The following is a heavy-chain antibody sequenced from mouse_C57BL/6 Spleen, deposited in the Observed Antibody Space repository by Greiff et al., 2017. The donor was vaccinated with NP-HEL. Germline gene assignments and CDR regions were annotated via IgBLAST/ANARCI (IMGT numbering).Heavy chain of an antibody. CDR3: ARGVYYGKTYFDV. D-gene: IGHD2-1*01. Sequence: VQLQQPGAELVKPGASVKLSCKASGYTFTSYWMHWVKQRPGQGLEWIGMIHPNSGSTNYNEKFKSKATLTVDKSSSTAYMQLSSLTSEDSAVYYCARGVYYGKTYFDVWGTGTTVTVSS. CDR1: GYTFTSYW. CDR2: IHPNSGST. J-gene: IGHJ1*03. V-gene: IGHV1-64*01.